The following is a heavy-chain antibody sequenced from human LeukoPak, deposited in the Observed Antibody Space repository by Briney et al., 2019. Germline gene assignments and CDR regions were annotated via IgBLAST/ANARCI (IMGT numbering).Heavy chain of an antibody. J-gene: IGHJ4*02. CDR2: IYYSGST. CDR1: GGSISSSSYY. D-gene: IGHD6-19*01. CDR3: ARPAIAVAGTVFDY. V-gene: IGHV4-39*07. Sequence: PSETLSLTCTVSGGSISSSSYYWGWIRQPPGKGLEWIGSIYYSGSTYYNPSLKSRVTISVDTSKNQFSLKLSSVTAADTAVYYCARPAIAVAGTVFDYWGQGTLVTVSS.